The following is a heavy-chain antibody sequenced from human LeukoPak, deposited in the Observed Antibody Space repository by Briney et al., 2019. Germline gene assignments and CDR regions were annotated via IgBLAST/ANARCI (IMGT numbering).Heavy chain of an antibody. CDR1: GGTFSSYA. D-gene: IGHD3-3*01. J-gene: IGHJ6*03. V-gene: IGHV1-69*13. CDR2: IIPIFGTA. Sequence: ASVKVSCKASGGTFSSYAISWVRQAPGQGLEWMGGIIPIFGTANYAQKFQGRVTITADESTSTAYMELSSLRSEDTAVYYCASNYDFWSGKSLYYYYYMDVWGKGTTVTVSS. CDR3: ASNYDFWSGKSLYYYYYMDV.